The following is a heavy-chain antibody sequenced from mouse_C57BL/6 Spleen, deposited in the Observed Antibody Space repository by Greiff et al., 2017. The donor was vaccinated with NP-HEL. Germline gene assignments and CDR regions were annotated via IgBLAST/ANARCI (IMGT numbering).Heavy chain of an antibody. D-gene: IGHD2-4*01. CDR2: IHPSDSDT. CDR1: GYTFTSYW. CDR3: ALYDYDERTAWFAY. V-gene: IGHV1-74*01. Sequence: QVQLQQPGAELVKPGASVKVSCKASGYTFTSYWMHWVKQRPGQGLEWIGRIHPSDSDTNYNQKFKGKATLTVDKSSSTAYMQLSSLTSEDSAVYYCALYDYDERTAWFAYWGQGTLVTVSA. J-gene: IGHJ3*01.